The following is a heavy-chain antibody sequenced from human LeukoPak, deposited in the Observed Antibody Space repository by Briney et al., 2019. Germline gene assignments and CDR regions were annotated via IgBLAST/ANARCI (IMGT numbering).Heavy chain of an antibody. J-gene: IGHJ5*02. V-gene: IGHV4-38-2*01. CDR2: IYHSVST. CDR1: GYSISSGYY. D-gene: IGHD1-26*01. CDR3: ARASVGATLSDNWFDP. Sequence: KPSETLSLTCAVSGYSISSGYYWSCIRQPPGKGREWIGIIYHSVSTYYNQSPKSRFTISVATSKTQFSLKRSSVTPAATPVYYCARASVGATLSDNWFDPWGQGTLVTVSS.